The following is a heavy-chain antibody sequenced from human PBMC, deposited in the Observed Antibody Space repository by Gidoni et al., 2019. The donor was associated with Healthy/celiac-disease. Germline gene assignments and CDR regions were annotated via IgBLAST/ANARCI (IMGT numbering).Heavy chain of an antibody. V-gene: IGHV4-59*01. CDR2: IYYSGST. CDR1: GGSISSYY. Sequence: QVQLQASGPGLVKPSETLSLTCTVSGGSISSYYWSWIRQPPGKGLEWIGYIYYSGSTNYNPSLKSRVTISVDTSKNQFSLKLSSVTAADTAVYYCARYGGNSHYYYYMDVWGKGTTVTVSS. J-gene: IGHJ6*03. D-gene: IGHD2-21*02. CDR3: ARYGGNSHYYYYMDV.